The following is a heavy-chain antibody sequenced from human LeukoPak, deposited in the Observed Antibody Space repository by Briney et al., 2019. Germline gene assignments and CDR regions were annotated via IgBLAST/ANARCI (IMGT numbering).Heavy chain of an antibody. CDR1: GFTFSNYA. CDR2: ISGNGGST. D-gene: IGHD4-17*01. Sequence: GGSLRLSCAASGFTFSNYAMSWVRQAPGKGLEWVSGISGNGGSTYYVDSLKGRFTISRDNSKNTLYLQMNSLRAEDTAVYYCAKPTTVTADYYYGADVWGQGTTVTVSS. V-gene: IGHV3-23*01. J-gene: IGHJ6*02. CDR3: AKPTTVTADYYYGADV.